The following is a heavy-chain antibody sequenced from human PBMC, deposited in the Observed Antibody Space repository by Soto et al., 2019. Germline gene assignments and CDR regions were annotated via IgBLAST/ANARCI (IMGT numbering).Heavy chain of an antibody. Sequence: PSQTLSLTCAISVYGVSSNSAAWNWIIQSPSRGLEWLGRTYYRSKWYNDYAVSVKSRITINPDTSKNQFSLQLNSVTPEDTAVYYCARDLGYRARPDAFDILGQGTLVIVSS. J-gene: IGHJ3*02. CDR1: VYGVSSNSAA. V-gene: IGHV6-1*01. CDR2: TYYRSKWYN. CDR3: ARDLGYRARPDAFDI. D-gene: IGHD1-26*01.